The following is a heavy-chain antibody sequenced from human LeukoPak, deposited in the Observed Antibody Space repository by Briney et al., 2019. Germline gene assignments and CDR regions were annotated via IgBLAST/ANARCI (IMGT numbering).Heavy chain of an antibody. V-gene: IGHV3-30*03. Sequence: GGSLRLSCAASGFTFSSYGMHWVRQAPGKGLEWVAVISYDGSNKYYADSVKGRFTISRDNSKNTLYLQMNSLRAEDTAVYYCASGTGYTSGCFDYWGQGTLVTVSS. CDR2: ISYDGSNK. D-gene: IGHD6-19*01. CDR3: ASGTGYTSGCFDY. J-gene: IGHJ4*02. CDR1: GFTFSSYG.